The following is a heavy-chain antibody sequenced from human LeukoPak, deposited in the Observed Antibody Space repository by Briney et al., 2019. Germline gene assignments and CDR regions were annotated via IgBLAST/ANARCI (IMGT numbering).Heavy chain of an antibody. J-gene: IGHJ5*02. CDR2: INAGNGNT. D-gene: IGHD1-26*01. CDR3: ARAGATTDLFDP. V-gene: IGHV1-3*01. CDR1: GFTFTSYA. Sequence: GGSLRLSCAASGFTFTSYAMHWVRQAPGQRLEWMGWINAGNGNTNYAQKLQGRVTMTTDTSTSTAYMELRSLRSDDTAVYYCARAGATTDLFDPWGQGTLVTVSS.